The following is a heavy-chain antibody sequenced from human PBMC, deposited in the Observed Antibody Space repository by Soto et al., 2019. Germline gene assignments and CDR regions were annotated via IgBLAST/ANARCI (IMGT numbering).Heavy chain of an antibody. J-gene: IGHJ4*02. D-gene: IGHD3-10*02. CDR2: VNPGDGST. CDR1: GYTLTAYY. CDR3: ARSYVQNRPIDY. Sequence: GASVKFSCKASGYTLTAYYIHWVRQAPGQGREWMGIVNPGDGSTRYAQMFQDRVTMMRDASTSTIYMELSSLRSEDTAVYYCARSYVQNRPIDYWGQGTLVTV. V-gene: IGHV1-46*01.